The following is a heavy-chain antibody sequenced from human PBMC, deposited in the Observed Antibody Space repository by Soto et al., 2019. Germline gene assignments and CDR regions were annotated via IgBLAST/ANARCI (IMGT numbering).Heavy chain of an antibody. Sequence: SETLSLTCAVYGGSFSGYYWSWIRQPPGKGLEWIGEINHSGSTNYNPSLKSRVTISVDTSKNQFSLKLSSVTAADTAVYYCARGFHPFMVRGVINWFDPWGQGTLVTVSS. CDR2: INHSGST. V-gene: IGHV4-34*01. J-gene: IGHJ5*02. CDR3: ARGFHPFMVRGVINWFDP. D-gene: IGHD3-10*01. CDR1: GGSFSGYY.